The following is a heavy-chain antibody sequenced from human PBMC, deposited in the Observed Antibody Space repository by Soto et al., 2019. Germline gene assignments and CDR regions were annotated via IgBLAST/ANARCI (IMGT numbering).Heavy chain of an antibody. Sequence: QVQLVQSGAEVKKPGSSVKVSCKASGGIFSTYAISWLRQAPGQGLEWMGGIIPIFGKPNYAQRFQGRGTITADESTTTSYMELSRLKSEDTAVYYCARDRDDYGSGNYYNRIDFWGQGTLVTVSS. J-gene: IGHJ4*02. D-gene: IGHD3-10*01. CDR1: GGIFSTYA. V-gene: IGHV1-69*01. CDR2: IIPIFGKP. CDR3: ARDRDDYGSGNYYNRIDF.